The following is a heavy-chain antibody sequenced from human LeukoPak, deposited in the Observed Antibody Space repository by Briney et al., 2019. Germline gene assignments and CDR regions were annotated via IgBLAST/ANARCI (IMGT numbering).Heavy chain of an antibody. Sequence: GGSLRLSCAASGFTFSSYAMNWVRQAPGKGVEFVSYISNSGTIKYNADSVRGRFTISRDKAKNSLYLQMNRLQAEDTAVYYCARESESGWDGDRGQYFDYWGQGILVTVSS. J-gene: IGHJ4*02. D-gene: IGHD6-19*01. CDR3: ARESESGWDGDRGQYFDY. CDR2: ISNSGTIK. V-gene: IGHV3-48*03. CDR1: GFTFSSYA.